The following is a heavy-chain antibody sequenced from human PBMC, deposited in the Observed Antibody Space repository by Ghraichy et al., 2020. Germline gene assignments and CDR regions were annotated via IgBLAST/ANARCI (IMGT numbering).Heavy chain of an antibody. V-gene: IGHV4-4*07. CDR2: IRSSGST. J-gene: IGHJ5*02. Sequence: LNISCSVSGDSISTYYWSWIRQPAGEGLEWIGRIRSSGSTNYNPSLKSRVTMSVDTSKNQFSLRLSSVTAADTAIYYCSGEGGATTKWPWFDPWGQGTLVTVSS. CDR3: SGEGGATTKWPWFDP. D-gene: IGHD1-1*01. CDR1: GDSISTYY.